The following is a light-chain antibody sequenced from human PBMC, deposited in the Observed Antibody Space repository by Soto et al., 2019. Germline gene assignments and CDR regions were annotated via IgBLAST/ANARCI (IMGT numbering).Light chain of an antibody. J-gene: IGKJ1*01. CDR1: QSVSTSY. CDR2: GAS. V-gene: IGKV3-20*01. CDR3: QQYGSSPRT. Sequence: EIVLTQSPGTLSLSPGERATLSCRASQSVSTSYLAWYQQKPGQGPRLLIYGASIRATGIPDRFSGSGSGTDFTLTISRLEPEDFAVYFCQQYGSSPRTFGQGTKVEIK.